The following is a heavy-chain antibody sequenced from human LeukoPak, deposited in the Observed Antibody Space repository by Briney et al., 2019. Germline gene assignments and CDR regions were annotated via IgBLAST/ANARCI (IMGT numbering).Heavy chain of an antibody. CDR2: IYPGDPDT. CDR3: ARHELGILTGGFDY. J-gene: IGHJ4*02. D-gene: IGHD7-27*01. CDR1: GYSFTSYW. V-gene: IGHV5-51*01. Sequence: GEALKISCKGSGYSFTSYWIGWVRQMPGKGLEWMGIIYPGDPDTRYSPSFQGQVTISADKSISTVYLEWSSLKASDTAMYYCARHELGILTGGFDYWGQGTLVTVSS.